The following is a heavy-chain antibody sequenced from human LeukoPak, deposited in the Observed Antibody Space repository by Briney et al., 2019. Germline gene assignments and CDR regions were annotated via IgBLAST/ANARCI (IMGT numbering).Heavy chain of an antibody. D-gene: IGHD2-2*02. J-gene: IGHJ6*03. CDR1: GSIFTSYW. CDR2: IYPGDSDT. CDR3: ARHCSSTSCYMGMDV. Sequence: GESLEISCEGSGSIFTSYWIGWVRQLPGKGLEWMGIIYPGDSDTRYSPSFQGQVTISADKPISTAYLQWSSLKALDTAMYYCARHCSSTSCYMGMDVWGKGTTVTVSS. V-gene: IGHV5-51*01.